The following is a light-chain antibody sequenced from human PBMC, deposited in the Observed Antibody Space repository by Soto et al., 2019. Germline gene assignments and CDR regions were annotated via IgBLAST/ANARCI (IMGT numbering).Light chain of an antibody. CDR2: DVS. Sequence: QPVLTQPASVSGSPGQSITISCTGTSSDVGGYNYVSWYQHHPGKAPKLVIYDVSDRPSGVSNRFSGSKSGNTASLTISGLQAEDEADFYCSSYTSSSIVVFGGGTKLTVL. V-gene: IGLV2-14*03. J-gene: IGLJ2*01. CDR1: SSDVGGYNY. CDR3: SSYTSSSIVV.